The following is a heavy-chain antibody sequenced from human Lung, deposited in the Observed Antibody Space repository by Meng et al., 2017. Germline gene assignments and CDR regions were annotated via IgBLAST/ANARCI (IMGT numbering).Heavy chain of an antibody. D-gene: IGHD6-13*01. CDR2: IKSNSDGGTT. J-gene: IGHJ4*02. V-gene: IGHV3-15*01. CDR3: ATGAAAADH. Sequence: EVPLVGSGAGLVKRGGSRGLSGVAFVFSFSDAWMSWVRKAPGKGLEWVGRIKSNSDGGTTDYAAPVKGRFTISRDDSKNTLYLQMNSLITEDTAVYFCATGAAAADHWGQGTLVTVAS. CDR1: VFSFSDAW.